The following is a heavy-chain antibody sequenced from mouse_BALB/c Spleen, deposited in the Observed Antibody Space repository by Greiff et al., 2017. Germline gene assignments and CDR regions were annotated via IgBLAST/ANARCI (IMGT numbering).Heavy chain of an antibody. D-gene: IGHD1-1*01. CDR3: TRTTTVVAPFAY. CDR2: IYPSDSYT. CDR1: GYTFTSYW. Sequence: QVQLQQPVAELVRPGASVKLSCKASGYTFTSYWINWVKQRPGQGLEWIGNIYPSDSYTNYNQKFKDKATLTVDKSSSTAYMQLSSPTSEDSAVYYCTRTTTVVAPFAYWGQGTLVTVSA. V-gene: IGHV1-69*02. J-gene: IGHJ3*01.